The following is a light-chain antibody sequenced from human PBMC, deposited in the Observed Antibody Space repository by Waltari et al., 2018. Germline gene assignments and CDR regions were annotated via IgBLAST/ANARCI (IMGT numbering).Light chain of an antibody. CDR3: QQLNSYPIT. CDR1: QGISSN. Sequence: NQLTHSPSSLPASVGDRVTITCRARQGISSNLARDQQKPGKAPKLLISAASTLQSGVPLRFSGSGSGTDFTLTISSLQPEDFATYYCQQLNSYPITFGQGTRLEIK. V-gene: IGKV1-9*01. J-gene: IGKJ5*01. CDR2: AAS.